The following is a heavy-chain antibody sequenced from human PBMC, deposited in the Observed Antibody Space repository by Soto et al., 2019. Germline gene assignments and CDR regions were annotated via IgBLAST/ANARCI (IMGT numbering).Heavy chain of an antibody. V-gene: IGHV4-30-2*01. D-gene: IGHD6-19*01. CDR2: IYHSGSS. Sequence: QLQLQESGSGLVKPSQTLSLTCAVSGGSISSGGYSWSWIRQPPGKGLEWIGYIYHSGSSYYNPSPKSRVTISVERSKNQFSLKLSSVTAADTAVYCCASAGGLGAVAADYWGQGTLVTVSS. CDR1: GGSISSGGYS. CDR3: ASAGGLGAVAADY. J-gene: IGHJ4*02.